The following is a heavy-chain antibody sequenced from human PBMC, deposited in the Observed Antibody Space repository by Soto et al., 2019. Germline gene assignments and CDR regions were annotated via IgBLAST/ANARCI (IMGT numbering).Heavy chain of an antibody. CDR2: ISDSGGST. CDR1: GFAFSSHA. CDR3: ARDPQAAATVNWSDP. D-gene: IGHD2-15*01. V-gene: IGHV3-23*01. Sequence: PGGSLRLSCAASGFAFSSHAMTWVRQAPGRGLEWVSGISDSGGSTYYADSVKGRFTISRDNSRNTLSLQMSSLRVDDTAVYYCARDPQAAATVNWSDPWGQGTLVTVSS. J-gene: IGHJ5*02.